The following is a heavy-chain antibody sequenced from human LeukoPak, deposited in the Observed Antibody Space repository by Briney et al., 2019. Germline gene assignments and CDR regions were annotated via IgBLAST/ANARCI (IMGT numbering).Heavy chain of an antibody. CDR2: IIPIFGTA. Sequence: ASVKVSCKASGGTFSSYAISWVRQAPGQGLEWMGGIIPIFGTANYAQKFQGRVTITADESTSTAYMELSSLRSEDTAVYYCARLRYSSSWADAFDIWGQGTMATVSS. V-gene: IGHV1-69*13. CDR1: GGTFSSYA. J-gene: IGHJ3*02. D-gene: IGHD6-13*01. CDR3: ARLRYSSSWADAFDI.